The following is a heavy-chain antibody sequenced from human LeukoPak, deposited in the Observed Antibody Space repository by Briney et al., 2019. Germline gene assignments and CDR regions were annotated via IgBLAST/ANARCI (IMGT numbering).Heavy chain of an antibody. J-gene: IGHJ4*02. V-gene: IGHV3-21*04. CDR3: AKVVKALIVVLTEHYFDY. CDR2: ISSSSSYI. D-gene: IGHD3-22*01. Sequence: PGGSLRLSCAASGFTFSSYSMNWVRQAPGKGLEWVSSISSSSSYIYYADSVKGRFTISRDNAKNSLYLQMNSLRAEDTAVYYCAKVVKALIVVLTEHYFDYWGQGTLVTVSS. CDR1: GFTFSSYS.